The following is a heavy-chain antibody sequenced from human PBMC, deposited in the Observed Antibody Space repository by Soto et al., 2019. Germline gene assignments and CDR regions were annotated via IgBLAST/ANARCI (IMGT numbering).Heavy chain of an antibody. J-gene: IGHJ4*02. V-gene: IGHV3-23*01. CDR2: ISGSGGST. CDR3: AKSRYDSSGYYDY. Sequence: EVQLLESGGGLVQPGGSLRLSCAASGFTFSSYAMSWVRQAPGKGLKWVSAISGSGGSTYYAASVKGRFTISRDNSKNTLYLQMNSLRAEDTAVYYCAKSRYDSSGYYDYWGQGTLVTVSS. CDR1: GFTFSSYA. D-gene: IGHD3-22*01.